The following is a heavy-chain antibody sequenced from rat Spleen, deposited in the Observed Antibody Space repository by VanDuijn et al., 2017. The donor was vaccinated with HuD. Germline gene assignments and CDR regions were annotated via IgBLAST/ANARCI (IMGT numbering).Heavy chain of an antibody. CDR3: TRDRILRSTGFDY. J-gene: IGHJ2*01. D-gene: IGHD4-6*01. CDR2: IDYDGSSI. V-gene: IGHV5-20*01. Sequence: EVQLVESGGGLVQPGRSLKISCAASGFIFSDFHLAWVRQAPTKGLEWVASIDYDGSSIYYRDSVKGRFTVSRDNAKSSIYLQMDSLRSEDSATYYCTRDRILRSTGFDYWGQGVMVTVSS. CDR1: GFIFSDFH.